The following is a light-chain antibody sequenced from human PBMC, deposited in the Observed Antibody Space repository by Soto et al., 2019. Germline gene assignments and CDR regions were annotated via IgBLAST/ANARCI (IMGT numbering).Light chain of an antibody. CDR1: SSNFGGNT. CDR2: SNN. V-gene: IGLV1-44*01. J-gene: IGLJ3*02. CDR3: AAWDDSLNGWV. Sequence: QTVVTQPPSASGTPGQRVIISCSGSSSNFGGNTANWYQQFPGTAPKVLIYSNNQRPSGVPDRFSGSKSGTSASLAISGLQSEDEADYYCAAWDDSLNGWVFGGGTKVNVL.